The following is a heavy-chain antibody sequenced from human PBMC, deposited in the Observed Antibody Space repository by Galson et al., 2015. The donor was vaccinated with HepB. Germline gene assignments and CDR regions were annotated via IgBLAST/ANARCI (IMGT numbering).Heavy chain of an antibody. V-gene: IGHV3-33*01. CDR3: TTDPLGMAYYYDSSGWVALKPPRHFDY. D-gene: IGHD3-22*01. CDR1: GFTFSSYG. Sequence: SLRLSCAASGFTFSSYGMHWVRQARGKGPEWVAAIWYDRSHKYYVESVKGRFTISRDNSENTVYLQMNSLKTEDTAVYYCTTDPLGMAYYYDSSGWVALKPPRHFDYWGQGTLVTVSS. J-gene: IGHJ4*02. CDR2: IWYDRSHK.